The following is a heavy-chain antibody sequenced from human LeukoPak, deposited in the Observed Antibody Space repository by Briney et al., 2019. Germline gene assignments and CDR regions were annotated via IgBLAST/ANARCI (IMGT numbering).Heavy chain of an antibody. CDR1: GGSISSGGYS. D-gene: IGHD4-17*01. J-gene: IGHJ4*02. Sequence: SQTLSLTCAVSGGSISSGGYSWSWIRQPPGKGLEWIGYIYHSGSTYYNPSLKSRVTISVDTSKNQFSLKLSSVTAADTAVYYCARLANGDYYFDYWGQGTLVTVSS. CDR3: ARLANGDYYFDY. V-gene: IGHV4-30-2*01. CDR2: IYHSGST.